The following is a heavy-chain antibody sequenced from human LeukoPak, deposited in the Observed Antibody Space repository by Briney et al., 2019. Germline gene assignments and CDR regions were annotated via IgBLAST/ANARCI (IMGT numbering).Heavy chain of an antibody. V-gene: IGHV3-20*04. CDR3: ARLRTDNLSPYYYYMDF. D-gene: IGHD1-1*01. Sequence: SGGSLRLSCAASGFTFDDYGMSWVRQAPGKGLEWVSGINWNGGSTGYADSVKGRFTISRDNAKNSLYLQMNSLRAEDTALYYCARLRTDNLSPYYYYMDFWGKGTTVTVSS. CDR2: INWNGGST. CDR1: GFTFDDYG. J-gene: IGHJ6*03.